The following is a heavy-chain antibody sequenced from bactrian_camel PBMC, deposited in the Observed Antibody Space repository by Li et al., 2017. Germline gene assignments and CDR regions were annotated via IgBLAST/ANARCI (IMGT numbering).Heavy chain of an antibody. CDR1: RYTYKRNC. J-gene: IGHJ4*01. V-gene: IGHV3S40*01. CDR3: AADQLYGTCRDVLEFPA. D-gene: IGHD6*01. CDR2: LWIGGAQT. Sequence: VQLVESGGGSVLAGGSLTLSCAAGRYTYKRNCMGWFRQRPGKDREGVAVLWIGGAQTTYADSVKGRFIITRDKARDLVYLQMNGLQPEDTGVYYCAADQLYGTCRDVLEFPARGQGTQVTVS.